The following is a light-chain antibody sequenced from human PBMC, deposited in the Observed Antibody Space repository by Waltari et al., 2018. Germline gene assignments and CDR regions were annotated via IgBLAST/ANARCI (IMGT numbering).Light chain of an antibody. V-gene: IGLV6-57*01. CDR3: QSYDSNNWAWV. CDR2: EDN. CDR1: SGRIDSNY. J-gene: IGLJ1*01. Sequence: NFTLTQPHSASESPGKTVTISCTRSSGRIDSNYVHCYHQRPGSSPTTEIYEDNQRPSGVPDRFSASIDSSSNSASLTISGLKTEDEADYYCQSYDSNNWAWVFGTGTKVTVL.